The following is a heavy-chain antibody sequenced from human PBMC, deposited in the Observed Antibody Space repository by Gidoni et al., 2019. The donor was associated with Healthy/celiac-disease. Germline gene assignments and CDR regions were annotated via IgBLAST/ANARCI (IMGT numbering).Heavy chain of an antibody. CDR2: ISAYNGNT. V-gene: IGHV1-18*04. J-gene: IGHJ4*02. D-gene: IGHD6-13*01. CDR1: GYTFTSYG. Sequence: QVQLVQSGAEVKKPGASVKVSCKASGYTFTSYGISWVRQAPGQGLEWMGWISAYNGNTNYAQKLQGRVTMTTDTATSTAYMELRSLRSDDTAVYYCARDSGKGIAAAGTGFSSPDFDHWGQGTLVTVSS. CDR3: ARDSGKGIAAAGTGFSSPDFDH.